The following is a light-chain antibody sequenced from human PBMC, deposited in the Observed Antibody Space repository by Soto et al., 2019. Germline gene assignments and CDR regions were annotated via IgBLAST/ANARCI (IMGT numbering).Light chain of an antibody. Sequence: EIVMTQSPATLSVSPGERATLSCRASQSISGELAWYQQRPGQPPWLLIYGVSTRATGVPDRFSGSGSGSDFTLTISGLQSEDFAVYYCQQGHDWPLTFGQGTRLDI. CDR1: QSISGE. CDR2: GVS. CDR3: QQGHDWPLT. J-gene: IGKJ2*01. V-gene: IGKV3-15*01.